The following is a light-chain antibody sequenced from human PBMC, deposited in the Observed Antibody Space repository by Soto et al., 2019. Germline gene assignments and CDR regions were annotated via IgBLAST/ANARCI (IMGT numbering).Light chain of an antibody. CDR1: SGSIAAYS. CDR2: ENN. J-gene: IGLJ3*02. CDR3: QSYDTSSWV. V-gene: IGLV6-57*04. Sequence: NFMLTQPHSVSESPGKTVTISCTRSSGSIAAYSVQWCQQRPGSAPTTVIYENNHRPSGVPDRFSGSIDRSSNSAYLIISGLKTEDEADYYCQSYDTSSWVFGGGTKLTVL.